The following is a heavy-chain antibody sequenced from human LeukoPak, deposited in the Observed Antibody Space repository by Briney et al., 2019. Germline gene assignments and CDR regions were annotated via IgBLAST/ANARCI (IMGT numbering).Heavy chain of an antibody. D-gene: IGHD6-13*01. CDR2: INQDGSEK. Sequence: GGSLRLSCAASGFTSRRYWMSWVRQAPGKGLEWVANINQDGSEKYYVDSVKGRFTISRDNAKSSLYLQMNSLRAEDTAVYYCARDPGYTSTWHYWGQGTLVTVSS. J-gene: IGHJ4*02. CDR3: ARDPGYTSTWHY. V-gene: IGHV3-7*01. CDR1: GFTSRRYW.